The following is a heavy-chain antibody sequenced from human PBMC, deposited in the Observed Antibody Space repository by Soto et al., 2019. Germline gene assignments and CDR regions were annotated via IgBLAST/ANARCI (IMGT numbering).Heavy chain of an antibody. CDR3: ARGYSGYDYYFDY. V-gene: IGHV1-69*02. J-gene: IGHJ4*02. CDR2: IIPILGIA. CDR1: GGTFSSYT. Sequence: QVQLVQSGAEVKKPGSSVKVSCKASGGTFSSYTTSWVRQAPGQGLEWMGRIIPILGIANYAQKFQGRVTITADKSTSTAYMELSSLRSEDTAVYYCARGYSGYDYYFDYWGQGTLVTVSS. D-gene: IGHD5-12*01.